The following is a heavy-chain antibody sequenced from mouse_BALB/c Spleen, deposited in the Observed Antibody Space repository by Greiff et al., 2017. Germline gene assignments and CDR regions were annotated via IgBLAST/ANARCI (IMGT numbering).Heavy chain of an antibody. D-gene: IGHD2-3*01. Sequence: VQGVESGPGLVAPSQSLSITCTVSGFSLTGYGVNWVRQPPGKGLEWLGMIWGDGSTDYNSALKSRLSISKDNSKSQVFLKMNSLQTDDTARYYCARDDVDGYYAMDYWGQGTSVTVSS. CDR1: GFSLTGYG. CDR2: IWGDGST. CDR3: ARDDVDGYYAMDY. J-gene: IGHJ4*01. V-gene: IGHV2-6-7*01.